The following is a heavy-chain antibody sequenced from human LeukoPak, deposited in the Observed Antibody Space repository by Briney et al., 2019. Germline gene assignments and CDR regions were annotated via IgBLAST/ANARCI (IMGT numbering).Heavy chain of an antibody. CDR3: ARESYYDSSGYYGHGDY. Sequence: GGSLRLSCAASGFTFSDYYMSWIRQAPGKGLEWVSYISSSGSTIYYADSVKGRFTISRDNAKNSLYLQMNSLRAEDAAVYYCARESYYDSSGYYGHGDYWGQGTLVTVSS. CDR2: ISSSGSTI. V-gene: IGHV3-11*01. J-gene: IGHJ4*02. D-gene: IGHD3-22*01. CDR1: GFTFSDYY.